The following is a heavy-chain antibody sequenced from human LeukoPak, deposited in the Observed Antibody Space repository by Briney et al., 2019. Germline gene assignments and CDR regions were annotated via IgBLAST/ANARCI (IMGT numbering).Heavy chain of an antibody. CDR1: GGTFSSYA. Sequence: SVKVSCKASGGTFSSYAISWVRQAPGQGLEWMGGIIPIFGTANYAQKFQGRVTITADESTSTAYMELSSLRSEDTAVYYCARDGVRDYYGSGASVVDAFDIWGQGTMVTVSS. D-gene: IGHD3-10*01. CDR2: IIPIFGTA. J-gene: IGHJ3*02. CDR3: ARDGVRDYYGSGASVVDAFDI. V-gene: IGHV1-69*13.